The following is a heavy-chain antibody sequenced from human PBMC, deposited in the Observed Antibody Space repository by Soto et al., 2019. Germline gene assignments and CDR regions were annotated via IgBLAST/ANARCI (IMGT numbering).Heavy chain of an antibody. CDR2: ISYDGSNK. J-gene: IGHJ4*02. CDR1: GFTFSSYA. Sequence: GGSLRLSCAASGFTFSSYAMHWVRQAPGKGLEWVAVISYDGSNKYYADSVKGRFTISRDNSKNTLYLQMNSLRAEDTAVYYCARDSLENTYYYDSSGYPVDYWGQGTLVTVSS. CDR3: ARDSLENTYYYDSSGYPVDY. D-gene: IGHD3-22*01. V-gene: IGHV3-30-3*01.